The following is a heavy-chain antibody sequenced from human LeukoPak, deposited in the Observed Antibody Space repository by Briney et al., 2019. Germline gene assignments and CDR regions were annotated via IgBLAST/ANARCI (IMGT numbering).Heavy chain of an antibody. J-gene: IGHJ4*02. Sequence: SETLSFTCAVYGGSFSGYYWSWIRQPPGKGLKWIGEINHSESTNYNPSLKSRVTISVDTSKNQFSLKLSSVTAADTAVYYCARLRYCSGGSCYKKLAFDYWGQGTLVTVSS. D-gene: IGHD2-15*01. V-gene: IGHV4-34*01. CDR3: ARLRYCSGGSCYKKLAFDY. CDR1: GGSFSGYY. CDR2: INHSEST.